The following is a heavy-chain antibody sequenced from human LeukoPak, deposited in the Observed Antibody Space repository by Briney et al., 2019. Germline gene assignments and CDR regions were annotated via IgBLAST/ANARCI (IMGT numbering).Heavy chain of an antibody. CDR3: ARLGVIVSEGDY. V-gene: IGHV4-39*01. J-gene: IGHJ4*02. D-gene: IGHD3-16*02. CDR2: IYYSGST. CDR1: GGSISSGDYY. Sequence: SETLSLTCTVSGGSISSGDYYWSWIRQPPGKGLEWIGSIYYSGSTYYNPSLKSRVTISVDTSKNQFSLKLSSVTATDTAVYYCARLGVIVSEGDYWGQGTLVTVSS.